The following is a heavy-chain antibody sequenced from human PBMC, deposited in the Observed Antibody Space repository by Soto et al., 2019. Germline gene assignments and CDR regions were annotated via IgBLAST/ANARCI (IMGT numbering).Heavy chain of an antibody. CDR2: INAGNGNT. CDR3: ARQLGGGTIFVRGMDV. J-gene: IGHJ6*02. V-gene: IGHV1-3*01. CDR1: GYTFTSYA. D-gene: IGHD3-3*01. Sequence: QVQLVQSGAEVKKPGASVKVSCKASGYTFTSYAMHWVRQAPGQRLEWMGWINAGNGNTKYSQKFQGRVTITRDTSASTAYMELSSLRAEDTAVYYCARQLGGGTIFVRGMDVWGQWTTVTVSS.